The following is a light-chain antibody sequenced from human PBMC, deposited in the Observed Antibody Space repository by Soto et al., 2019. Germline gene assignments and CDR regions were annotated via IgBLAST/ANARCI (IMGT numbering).Light chain of an antibody. CDR3: QQYNNWPQLT. V-gene: IGKV3-15*01. J-gene: IGKJ4*01. CDR2: GAS. Sequence: EIVMKQSPATLSVSPGERATLSCRASQSVSRNLAWYRHKPGQAPMLLIYGASTGGTGIPATFSGSGSGTEFTLTISSLQSEDFAVYYCQQYNNWPQLTFGGGNKVEIK. CDR1: QSVSRN.